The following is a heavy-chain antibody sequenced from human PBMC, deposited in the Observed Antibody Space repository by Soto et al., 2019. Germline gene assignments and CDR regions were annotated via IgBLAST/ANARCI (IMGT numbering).Heavy chain of an antibody. Sequence: QVQLVESGGGVVQPGRSLRLSCAASGFTFSSYGMHWVRQAPGKGLEWVAVIWYDGSNKYYADSVKGRFTISRDNSKNXXYLQMTSLRAEDTAVYYWARSGYYYDSSGYYYLGYWGQGTLVTVSS. CDR1: GFTFSSYG. CDR3: ARSGYYYDSSGYYYLGY. D-gene: IGHD3-22*01. V-gene: IGHV3-33*01. CDR2: IWYDGSNK. J-gene: IGHJ4*02.